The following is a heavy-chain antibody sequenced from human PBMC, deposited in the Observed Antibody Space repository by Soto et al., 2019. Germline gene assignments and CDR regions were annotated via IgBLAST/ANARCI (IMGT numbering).Heavy chain of an antibody. D-gene: IGHD3-3*02. CDR3: AARHFWSGPWTHTRLDY. CDR1: GDSINNTHW. V-gene: IGHV4-4*02. CDR2: ISHSGGT. Sequence: PSETLSLTCAVSGDSINNTHWWSWVRQPPGKGLEWIGQISHSGGTNYNPSLTSRVTISVDKSKNHFSLKLTSVTAADTAVYYCAARHFWSGPWTHTRLDYWGQGTLVTVSS. J-gene: IGHJ4*02.